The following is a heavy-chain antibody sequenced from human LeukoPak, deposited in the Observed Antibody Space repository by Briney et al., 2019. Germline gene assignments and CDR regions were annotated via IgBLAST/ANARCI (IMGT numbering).Heavy chain of an antibody. D-gene: IGHD3-22*01. J-gene: IGHJ4*02. V-gene: IGHV3-23*01. CDR3: AKRGVVIRVILVGFHKEAYYFDS. Sequence: GGSLRLSCVVSGITLANYGMSWVCQAPGKGLEWVAGVSGSGGSTNYADSVKGRFTISRDNPKNTLYLQMNSLRAEDTAVYFCAKRGVVIRVILVGFHKEAYYFDSWGQGALVTVSS. CDR1: GITLANYG. CDR2: VSGSGGST.